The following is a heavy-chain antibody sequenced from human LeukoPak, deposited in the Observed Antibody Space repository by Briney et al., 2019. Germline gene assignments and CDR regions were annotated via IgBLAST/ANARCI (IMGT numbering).Heavy chain of an antibody. CDR3: ARCDSSGYLNYYFDY. CDR1: GGSISSYY. V-gene: IGHV4-59*08. CDR2: IYYSGST. Sequence: PSETLSLTCTVSGGSISSYYWSWIRQPPGKGLDWIGYIYYSGSTNYNPSLKSRVTILVDSSKNQFSLKLSSVTAADTAVYYCARCDSSGYLNYYFDYWGQGTLVTVSS. D-gene: IGHD3-22*01. J-gene: IGHJ4*02.